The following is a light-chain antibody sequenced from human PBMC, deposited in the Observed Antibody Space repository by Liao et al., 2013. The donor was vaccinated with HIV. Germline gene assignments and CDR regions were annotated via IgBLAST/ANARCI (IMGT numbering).Light chain of an antibody. Sequence: SYVLTQPPSVSVAPGKTARITCGGNNIGSKSVHWYQQKPGQAPVLVIYYNSDRPSGIPERFSGSNSGNTATLIISRVEAGDEADYFCQVWGTSSDPVVFGGGTKLTVL. CDR3: QVWGTSSDPVV. CDR1: NIGSKS. CDR2: YNS. V-gene: IGLV3-21*04. J-gene: IGLJ2*01.